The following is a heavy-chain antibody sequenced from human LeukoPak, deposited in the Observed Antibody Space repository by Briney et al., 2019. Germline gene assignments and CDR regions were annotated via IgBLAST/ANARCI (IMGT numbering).Heavy chain of an antibody. CDR3: ARVVPAADFDY. Sequence: SQTLSLXCTVSGGSISSGDYYWSWIRQPPGKGLEWIGYIYYSGSTYYNPSLKSRVTISVDTSKNQFSLKLSSVTAADTAVYYCARVVPAADFDYWGQGTLVTVSS. CDR2: IYYSGST. CDR1: GGSISSGDYY. J-gene: IGHJ4*02. D-gene: IGHD2-2*01. V-gene: IGHV4-30-4*08.